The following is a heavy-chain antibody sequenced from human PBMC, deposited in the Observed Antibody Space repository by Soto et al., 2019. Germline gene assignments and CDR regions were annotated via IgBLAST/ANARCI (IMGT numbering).Heavy chain of an antibody. CDR2: IRSKAYGGTT. V-gene: IGHV3-49*04. Sequence: GGSLRLSCTASGFTFGDYAMSWVRQALGKGLEWVGFIRSKAYGGTTEYAASVKGRFTISRDDSKSIAYLQMNSLKTEDTAVYYCTRGSRMVRGVIITQYYFDYWGQGTLVTVSS. CDR3: TRGSRMVRGVIITQYYFDY. CDR1: GFTFGDYA. D-gene: IGHD3-10*01. J-gene: IGHJ4*02.